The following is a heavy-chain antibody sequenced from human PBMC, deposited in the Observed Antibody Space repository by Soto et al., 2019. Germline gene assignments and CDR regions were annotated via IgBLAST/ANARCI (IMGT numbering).Heavy chain of an antibody. CDR1: GFTFSHSA. Sequence: SVKVSCKASGFTFSHSAMQWVRQARGQSLEWIGWIVVGSGNTNYAQKFQERVTISWDMSTNTAYMELSSLRSEDTAVYYCARVSSSWHSNYYGMDVWGQGTTVTVSS. V-gene: IGHV1-58*02. D-gene: IGHD6-13*01. CDR3: ARVSSSWHSNYYGMDV. J-gene: IGHJ6*02. CDR2: IVVGSGNT.